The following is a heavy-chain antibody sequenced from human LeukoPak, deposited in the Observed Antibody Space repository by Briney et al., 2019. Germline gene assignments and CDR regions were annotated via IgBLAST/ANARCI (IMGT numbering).Heavy chain of an antibody. V-gene: IGHV3-23*01. J-gene: IGHJ4*02. CDR3: AKALRKQLVPAPDY. D-gene: IGHD6-13*01. CDR2: ISGSGGST. CDR1: GFTFSSYA. Sequence: PGGSLRLSCAASGFTFSSYAMSWVRQAPGKGLEWVSAISGSGGSTYYADSVKGRFTISRDNSKNTLYLQMNSLRAEDTAVYYCAKALRKQLVPAPDYWGQGTLVTVSS.